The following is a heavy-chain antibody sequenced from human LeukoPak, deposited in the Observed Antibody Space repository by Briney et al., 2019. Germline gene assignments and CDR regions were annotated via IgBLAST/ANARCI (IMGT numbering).Heavy chain of an antibody. V-gene: IGHV4-39*01. Sequence: SETLSLTCTVSGDSISSSSYYWGWIRQPPGKGLEWIANIYYSGNTYYNPSLESRVTISVDTSKNQFSLNVSSVTAADTAVYXXXRHRYXGXYYWFDPWGXGTLVTVSS. J-gene: IGHJ5*02. CDR1: GDSISSSSYY. CDR2: IYYSGNT. D-gene: IGHD1-26*01. CDR3: XRHRYXGXYYWFDP.